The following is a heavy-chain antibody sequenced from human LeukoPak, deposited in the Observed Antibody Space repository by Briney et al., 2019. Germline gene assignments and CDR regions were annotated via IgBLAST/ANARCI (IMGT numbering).Heavy chain of an antibody. CDR1: GYTFTSYD. CDR3: ARGGGYCSGGSCYVFYYYYYMDV. V-gene: IGHV1-8*03. D-gene: IGHD2-15*01. CDR2: MNPNSGNT. Sequence: GASVKVSCKASGYTFTSYDINWVRQATGQGLEWMGWMNPNSGNTGYAQKFQGRVTITRNTSISTAYMELSSLRSEDTAVYYCARGGGYCSGGSCYVFYYYYYMDVWGKGTTVTVSS. J-gene: IGHJ6*03.